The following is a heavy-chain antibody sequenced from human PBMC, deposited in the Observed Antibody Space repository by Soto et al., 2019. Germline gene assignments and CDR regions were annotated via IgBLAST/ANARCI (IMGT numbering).Heavy chain of an antibody. D-gene: IGHD6-6*01. J-gene: IGHJ4*02. CDR2: LYWDDDK. Sequence: QITLKESGPTLVKPTQTLTLTCTFSGLSLSTNGLDVAWIRQPPGKALEWLALLYWDDDKRYSPSLKNRLAIPKGTSKNQVVLTMTDMDPLDTATYYCAHRRPYSNSPEYFFDYWGQGTLVTVSS. CDR1: GLSLSTNGLD. V-gene: IGHV2-5*02. CDR3: AHRRPYSNSPEYFFDY.